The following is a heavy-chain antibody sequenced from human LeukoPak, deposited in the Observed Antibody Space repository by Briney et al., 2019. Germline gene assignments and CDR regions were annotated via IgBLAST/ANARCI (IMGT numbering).Heavy chain of an antibody. V-gene: IGHV1-69*04. J-gene: IGHJ6*02. CDR3: ARSYRRYGSGSYSHDYYYGMDV. D-gene: IGHD3-10*01. CDR1: GGTFSSYA. Sequence: SVKVSCKASGGTFSSYAISWVRQAPGQGLEWMGRIIPIFGIANYVQKFQGRVTITADKSTSTAYMELSSLRSEDTAVYYCARSYRRYGSGSYSHDYYYGMDVWGQGTTVTVSS. CDR2: IIPIFGIA.